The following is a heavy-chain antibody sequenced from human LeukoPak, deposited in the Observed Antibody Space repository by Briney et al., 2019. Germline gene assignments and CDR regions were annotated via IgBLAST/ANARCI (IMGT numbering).Heavy chain of an antibody. V-gene: IGHV3-33*06. CDR3: AKPGYSHDIFRNFAY. J-gene: IGHJ4*02. CDR2: IWYDGSDK. CDR1: GFTFSSYG. D-gene: IGHD5-18*01. Sequence: GGSLRLSCAASGFTFSSYGMHWVRQAPGKGLEWVAVIWYDGSDKYYADSVKGRFTISRDNSRDTLYLQMNSLRAEDTAVYFCAKPGYSHDIFRNFAYWGQGIPVTVSS.